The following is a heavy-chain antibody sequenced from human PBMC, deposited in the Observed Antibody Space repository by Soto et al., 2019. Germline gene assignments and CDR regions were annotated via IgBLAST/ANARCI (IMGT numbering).Heavy chain of an antibody. J-gene: IGHJ4*02. CDR3: ARTRVVSGTPDFDY. V-gene: IGHV3-30-3*01. D-gene: IGHD4-4*01. CDR2: ISYDNGDNK. CDR1: GFTFSSFS. Sequence: QVQLVESGGGVVPPGTSLRLSCAASGFTFSSFSMHWVRQAPGKGLEWVAVISYDNGDNKYYADSVRGRFTVSRDNPKTTRHLQIISLRPEDTAVYYCARTRVVSGTPDFDYWGQGTLVTVSS.